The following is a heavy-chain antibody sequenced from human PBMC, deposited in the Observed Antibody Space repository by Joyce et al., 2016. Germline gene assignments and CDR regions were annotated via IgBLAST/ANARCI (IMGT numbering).Heavy chain of an antibody. Sequence: QAQLMQSGAEVRKPGASVTVSCKASGYYFSAYYLHWVRQAPGQGLEWMGWINPNTGGTKYPQRLQGRVTMTRDPSNSTAYMERGGLRSDDTAVYYCAKGRSGSYSWFDPWGQGTLVTVSS. CDR1: GYYFSAYY. D-gene: IGHD1-26*01. CDR2: INPNTGGT. CDR3: AKGRSGSYSWFDP. V-gene: IGHV1-2*02. J-gene: IGHJ5*02.